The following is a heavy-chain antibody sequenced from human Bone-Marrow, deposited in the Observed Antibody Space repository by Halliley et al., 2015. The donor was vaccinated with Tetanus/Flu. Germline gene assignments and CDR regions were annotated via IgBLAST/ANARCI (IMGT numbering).Heavy chain of an antibody. CDR2: INDSGPP. D-gene: IGHD5-18*01. Sequence: EINDSGPPDYNPSLKSRLPFFVDASKNQFSLKLTSVPAADTAVYFCARALRGFPYGYGGHFDPWGQGTLVTVSS. V-gene: IGHV4-34*01. J-gene: IGHJ5*02. CDR3: ARALRGFPYGYGGHFDP.